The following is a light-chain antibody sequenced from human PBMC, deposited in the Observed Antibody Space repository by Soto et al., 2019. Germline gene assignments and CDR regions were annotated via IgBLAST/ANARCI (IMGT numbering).Light chain of an antibody. V-gene: IGKV3-15*01. CDR2: GAS. CDR3: QQYNNWPQT. Sequence: EIVMTQSPATLSVSPGERATLSCRASQSVSSNLAWYQQKPGQAPRLLIYGASTRATGIPARFSGSGSGTEFTLTISSRQSEDFAVYYGQQYNNWPQTFGPGTKVEIK. J-gene: IGKJ1*01. CDR1: QSVSSN.